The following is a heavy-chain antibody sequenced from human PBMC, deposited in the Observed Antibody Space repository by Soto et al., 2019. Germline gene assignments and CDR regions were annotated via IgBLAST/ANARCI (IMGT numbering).Heavy chain of an antibody. CDR2: INAGNGNT. D-gene: IGHD2-8*01. CDR3: ARDRSPMVDYYHYYGMDV. J-gene: IGHJ6*02. V-gene: IGHV1-3*01. Sequence: ASVKVSCKASGYTFTSYAMHWVRQAPGQRLEWMGWINAGNGNTKYSQKFQGRVTITRDTSASTVYMELSSLRSEDTAVYYCARDRSPMVDYYHYYGMDVWGQGTTVTVSS. CDR1: GYTFTSYA.